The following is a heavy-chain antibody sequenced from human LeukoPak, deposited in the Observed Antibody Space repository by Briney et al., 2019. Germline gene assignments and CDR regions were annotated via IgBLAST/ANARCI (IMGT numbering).Heavy chain of an antibody. CDR3: ARELLTVTTWDY. J-gene: IGHJ4*02. V-gene: IGHV3-7*01. CDR1: GFTFSSYW. CDR2: IKLDGSEK. D-gene: IGHD4-17*01. Sequence: GGSLRLSCAASGFTFSSYWMSWVRQAPGKGLEWVANIKLDGSEKYYVDSVKGRFTISRDNAKNSVYLQMDSLRGEDTAVYYCARELLTVTTWDYWGQGTLVTVSS.